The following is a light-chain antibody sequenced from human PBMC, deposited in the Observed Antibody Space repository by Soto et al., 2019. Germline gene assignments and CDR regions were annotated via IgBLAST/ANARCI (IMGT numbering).Light chain of an antibody. CDR1: QSVSNSF. V-gene: IGKV3D-20*02. CDR3: QQRSNWPLT. J-gene: IGKJ4*01. Sequence: EIVLTQSPGTLSLSPGERATLSCRASQSVSNSFLAWYQQKPGQAPRLLIYAASRRATGIPDRFSGSGSGTDFTLTISRLEPEDFAVYYCQQRSNWPLTFGGGTKVDI. CDR2: AAS.